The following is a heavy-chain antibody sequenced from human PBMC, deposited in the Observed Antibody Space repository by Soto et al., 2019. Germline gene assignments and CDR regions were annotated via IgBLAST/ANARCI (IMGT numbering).Heavy chain of an antibody. CDR2: ISGSGGST. CDR3: AKDPPVVLPAAPTFDY. Sequence: EVQLLESGGGLVQPGGSLRLSCAASGFTFSSYAMSWVRQAPGKGLEWVSAISGSGGSTYYADSVKGRFTISRDNSKNTLYLQMNSLRAEDTAVYYCAKDPPVVLPAAPTFDYWGQGTLVTVSS. D-gene: IGHD2-2*01. V-gene: IGHV3-23*01. CDR1: GFTFSSYA. J-gene: IGHJ4*02.